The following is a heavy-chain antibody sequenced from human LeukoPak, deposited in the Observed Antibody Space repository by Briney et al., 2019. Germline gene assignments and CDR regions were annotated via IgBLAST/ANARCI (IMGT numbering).Heavy chain of an antibody. J-gene: IGHJ6*04. CDR3: ARDFDDFWSGYPLGSLWDV. Sequence: ASVKVSCKASGYTFTSYGISWVRQAPGQGLEWMGWISAYNGSTNYPQKLQGRVTMTTDTSTSTAYMELRSLRSDDTAVYYCARDFDDFWSGYPLGSLWDVWGKGTTVTVSS. V-gene: IGHV1-18*01. CDR1: GYTFTSYG. CDR2: ISAYNGST. D-gene: IGHD3-3*01.